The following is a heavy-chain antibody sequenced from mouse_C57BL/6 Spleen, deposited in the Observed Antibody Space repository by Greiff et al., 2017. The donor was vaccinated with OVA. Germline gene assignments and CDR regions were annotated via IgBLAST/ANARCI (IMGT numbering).Heavy chain of an antibody. CDR3: ASSYVGFDY. Sequence: ESGPGLVKPSQSLSLTCSVTGYSITSGYYWNWIRQFPGNKLEWMGYISYDGSNNYNPSLKNRISITRDTSKNQFFLKLNSVTTEDTATYYCASSYVGFDYWGQGTTLTVSS. V-gene: IGHV3-6*01. CDR2: ISYDGSN. J-gene: IGHJ2*01. D-gene: IGHD1-1*01. CDR1: GYSITSGYY.